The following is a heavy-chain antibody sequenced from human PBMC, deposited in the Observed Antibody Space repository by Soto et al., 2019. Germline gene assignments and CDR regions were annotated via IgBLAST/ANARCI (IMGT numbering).Heavy chain of an antibody. Sequence: QLQLQESGPGLVKPSETLSLTCTVSGDSITSNSYFWAWIRQPPGKGLEWIGSIYYSGTTYYTPSLKSRVTISVYRSKHQFSLKLTSVTAADTAVYYCARHFSDDYFDYWGQGALVTVSS. J-gene: IGHJ4*02. CDR3: ARHFSDDYFDY. V-gene: IGHV4-39*01. CDR2: IYYSGTT. CDR1: GDSITSNSYF.